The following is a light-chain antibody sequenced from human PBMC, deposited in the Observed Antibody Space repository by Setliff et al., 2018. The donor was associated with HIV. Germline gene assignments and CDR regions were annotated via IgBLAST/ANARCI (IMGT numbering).Light chain of an antibody. CDR3: QSYDSSLSGWV. CDR2: DNT. CDR1: SSNIGAGHD. V-gene: IGLV1-40*01. Sequence: QSALTQPPSVSGAPGQRVTISCTGSSSNIGAGHDVHWYQQLPGTAPKLLIYDNTNRPSGVPDRFSGSKSGTSASLAITGLQADDEADYYCQSYDSSLSGWVFGTGTKVTVL. J-gene: IGLJ1*01.